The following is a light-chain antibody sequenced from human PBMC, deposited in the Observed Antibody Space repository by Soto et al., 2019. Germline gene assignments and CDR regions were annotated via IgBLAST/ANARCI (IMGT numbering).Light chain of an antibody. CDR2: GAS. J-gene: IGKJ1*01. V-gene: IGKV3-20*01. CDR1: QSVSSY. Sequence: EIVLTQSPATLSLSPGERATLSRRASQSVSSYLAWYQQKPGQAPRLLMYGASSRATDVPDRFSGSGSGADFTLTISRLEPEDFAVYYCQQYGSSPPRTFGQGTKVDIK. CDR3: QQYGSSPPRT.